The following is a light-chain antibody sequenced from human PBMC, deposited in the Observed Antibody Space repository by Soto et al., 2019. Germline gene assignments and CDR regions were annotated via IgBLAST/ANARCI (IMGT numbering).Light chain of an antibody. J-gene: IGKJ5*01. V-gene: IGKV2-28*01. CDR2: LGP. CDR1: PTFVHRNGYNY. CDR3: MQAIQTFIT. Sequence: DIVMTRSPLSLPVTPGEPAYLSCRPSPTFVHRNGYNYFDRYLQKPRQSPQLLIYLGPSRASGVPDRFSGSGSGTDFTLKISRVEAKEVGVYDCMQAIQTFITFGPGTRLEI.